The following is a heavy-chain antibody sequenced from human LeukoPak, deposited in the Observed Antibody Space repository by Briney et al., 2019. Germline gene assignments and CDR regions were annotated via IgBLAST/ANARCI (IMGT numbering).Heavy chain of an antibody. D-gene: IGHD1-26*01. Sequence: GGSLRLSCAASGFTFSSYSMNWVRQAPGKGLEWVSSISSSSSYIYYADSVKGRFTISRDNAKNSLYLQMDSLRAEDTAIYYCAREGGSFFFDYWGQGALVTVSS. J-gene: IGHJ4*02. CDR2: ISSSSSYI. CDR3: AREGGSFFFDY. V-gene: IGHV3-21*04. CDR1: GFTFSSYS.